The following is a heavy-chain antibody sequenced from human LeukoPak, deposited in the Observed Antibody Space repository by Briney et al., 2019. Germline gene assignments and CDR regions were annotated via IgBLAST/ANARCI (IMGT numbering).Heavy chain of an antibody. J-gene: IGHJ6*03. CDR1: GGPLSSYF. D-gene: IGHD1-1*01. CDR2: IYYSGST. V-gene: IGHV4-59*01. CDR3: ARVSWFPGTSYYYMDV. Sequence: SETLSPTCTVSGGPLSSYFWSWIRQPPGKGLEWIGYIYYSGSTSYNPSLKSRVTISVDTSKNQFSLKLSSVTAADTAVYYCARVSWFPGTSYYYMDVWGKGTTVTVSS.